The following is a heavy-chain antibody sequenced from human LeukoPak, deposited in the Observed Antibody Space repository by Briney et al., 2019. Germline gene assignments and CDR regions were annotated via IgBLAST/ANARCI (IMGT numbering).Heavy chain of an antibody. D-gene: IGHD3-3*01. CDR1: GFTVSGDY. V-gene: IGHV3-53*01. J-gene: IGHJ5*02. CDR2: IYSGGST. CDR3: ARHDWFDP. Sequence: GGSLRLPCAVSGFTVSGDYMSWVRQAPGKGLEWVSVIYSGGSTYYADSVKGRFTISRDNSKNMLYLEMNSLRAEDTAVYYCARHDWFDPWGQGTLVTVSS.